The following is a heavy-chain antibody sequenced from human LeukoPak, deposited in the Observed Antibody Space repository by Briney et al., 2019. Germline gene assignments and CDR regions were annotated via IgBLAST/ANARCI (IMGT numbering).Heavy chain of an antibody. CDR2: INPNSGGT. D-gene: IGHD3-3*01. Sequence: ASVKVSCKASGYTFTGFYMHWARQAPGQGLEWMGWINPNSGGTNYAQNFQGRVTMTRDTSISTAHMELSRLRSDDTAVYYCARDLTIFGGVNDPLIRGHWGQGTLVTVSS. V-gene: IGHV1-2*02. J-gene: IGHJ4*02. CDR1: GYTFTGFY. CDR3: ARDLTIFGGVNDPLIRGH.